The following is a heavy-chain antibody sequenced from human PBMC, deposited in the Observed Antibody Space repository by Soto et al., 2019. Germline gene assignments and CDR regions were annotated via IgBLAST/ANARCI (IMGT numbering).Heavy chain of an antibody. Sequence: QVQLVQSGPEVKKPGASVKVSCRTSGYTFTAYGIIWVRQAPGQGLEWMAWISGDNTKPKVAQKFRGRVTMTTDTPTSTAYMDLRSLRSDDTAVYYCVREGDLEFYFDYWGQGTLVTVSS. CDR1: GYTFTAYG. D-gene: IGHD1-26*01. CDR3: VREGDLEFYFDY. CDR2: ISGDNTKP. V-gene: IGHV1-18*04. J-gene: IGHJ4*02.